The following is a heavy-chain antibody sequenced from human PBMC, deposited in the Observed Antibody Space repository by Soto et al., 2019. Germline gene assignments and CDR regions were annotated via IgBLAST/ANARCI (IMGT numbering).Heavy chain of an antibody. CDR2: IWYDGSEK. CDR1: GFTFSRYA. D-gene: IGHD2-15*01. J-gene: IGHJ4*02. V-gene: IGHV3-33*03. CDR3: AVGGYCSDGTCGSRFDS. Sequence: QVQLVESGGGVVQPGRSLRLSCVASGFTFSRYAMHWVRQAPGKGLEWVAVIWYDGSEKYYADSVKGRLTISRDNTKNILYLQMKSLRAEDTAFYYCAVGGYCSDGTCGSRFDSWGQGTLVTVSS.